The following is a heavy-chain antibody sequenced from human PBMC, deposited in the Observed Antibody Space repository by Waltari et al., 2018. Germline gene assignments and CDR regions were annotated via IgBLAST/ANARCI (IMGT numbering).Heavy chain of an antibody. V-gene: IGHV4-30-4*08. CDR2: IYDSGST. CDR1: GGSISSGDYY. Sequence: QVQLQASGPGLVKPSQTLSLTCTVSGGSISSGDYYWSWIRQPPGKGLEGIGYIYDSGSTYYNPSLKSRVTISVDTSKNQFSLKLSSVTAADTAVYYCVRVLASAVTREYYFDYWGQGTLVTV. CDR3: VRVLASAVTREYYFDY. J-gene: IGHJ4*02. D-gene: IGHD4-17*01.